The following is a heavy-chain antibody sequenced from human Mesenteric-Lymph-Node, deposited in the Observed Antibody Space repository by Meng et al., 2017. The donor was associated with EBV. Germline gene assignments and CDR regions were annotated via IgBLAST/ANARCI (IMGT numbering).Heavy chain of an antibody. J-gene: IGHJ4*02. CDR1: GGSFSAYH. CDR3: ARIRANSGSGGYDSGFDY. CDR2: INHGRST. V-gene: IGHV4-34*01. Sequence: VPLQQGGAGLLNPSGTLALTGAVYGGSFSAYHWSWIRQPPGKGLEWIGEINHGRSTNYNPSLKSRVTISVDTSKNQFSLKLSSVTAADTAVYYCARIRANSGSGGYDSGFDYWGQGTLVTVSS. D-gene: IGHD3-10*01.